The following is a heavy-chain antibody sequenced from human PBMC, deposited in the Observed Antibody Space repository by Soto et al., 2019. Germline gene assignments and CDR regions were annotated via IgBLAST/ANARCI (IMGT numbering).Heavy chain of an antibody. D-gene: IGHD3-10*01. Sequence: GGSLRLSCAVSGFAVSSHFMSWVRQAPGKGLEWVSGIYSGGSTYYVDSVKGRFTISRDNSKNTVYLQMNNLRAEDTAFYYCARLEGRGVSYYFDSWGQGTLVTVSS. V-gene: IGHV3-53*01. CDR2: IYSGGST. CDR1: GFAVSSHF. J-gene: IGHJ4*02. CDR3: ARLEGRGVSYYFDS.